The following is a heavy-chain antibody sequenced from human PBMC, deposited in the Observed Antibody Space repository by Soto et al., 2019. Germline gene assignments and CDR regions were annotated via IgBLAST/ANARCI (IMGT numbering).Heavy chain of an antibody. J-gene: IGHJ6*04. CDR3: TTGSVEGV. V-gene: IGHV3-15*07. CDR2: IKTKSEGGPT. CDR1: GLPISNAW. Sequence: VQLVESGGGFIQPGGSLRLSCAASGLPISNAWMNWVRQAPGKGLEWVGRIKTKSEGGPTDYAAAVKGRFTVSRDDSKNTLYLQMNSLKTEDTAVYYCTTGSVEGVWGKGTTVTVSS. D-gene: IGHD2-15*01.